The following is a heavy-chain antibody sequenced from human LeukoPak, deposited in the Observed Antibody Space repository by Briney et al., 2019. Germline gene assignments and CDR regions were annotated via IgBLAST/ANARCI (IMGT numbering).Heavy chain of an antibody. D-gene: IGHD5-18*01. J-gene: IGHJ3*02. CDR2: IFHSGNT. CDR3: ARQPGATAAFDI. CDR1: GYSISSGYY. V-gene: IGHV4-38-2*01. Sequence: PSETLSLTCAVSGYSISSGYYWGWFRQPPGKGLEWIGCIFHSGNTYYNPSLKSRVSISVDTSKNQFSLKLTSVTAADTAVYYCARQPGATAAFDIWGQGTTVTVSA.